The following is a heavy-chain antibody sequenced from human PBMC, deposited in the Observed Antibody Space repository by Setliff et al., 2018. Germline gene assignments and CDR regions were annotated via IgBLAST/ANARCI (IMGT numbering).Heavy chain of an antibody. J-gene: IGHJ4*02. V-gene: IGHV4-34*01. CDR2: INHSGST. Sequence: SETLSLTCAVYGASFKDYYWTWIRQSPGQGLEWIGQINHSGSTTSNPSLKSRVAISVHMSENQISLDLTSVTAADTGVYYCARGLRSGGPYAGGWYYFDFWGQGILVTVSS. D-gene: IGHD3-16*01. CDR3: ARGLRSGGPYAGGWYYFDF. CDR1: GASFKDYY.